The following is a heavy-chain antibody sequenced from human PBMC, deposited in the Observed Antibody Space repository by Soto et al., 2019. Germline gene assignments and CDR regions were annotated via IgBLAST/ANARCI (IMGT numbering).Heavy chain of an antibody. V-gene: IGHV4-30-4*08. CDR3: ARDYRPTYYFDSGGYYPPTYFDS. CDR2: ITYRART. CDR1: GGSISSGDYY. D-gene: IGHD3-22*01. J-gene: IGHJ4*02. Sequence: PSETLSLTCTVSGGSISSGDYYWSWIRQSPGKGLGWIGYITYRARTNYNPSLQSRVTMSVDTSKNLFSLRLSSVTAADTAVYFCARDYRPTYYFDSGGYYPPTYFDSWAQGALVTFSS.